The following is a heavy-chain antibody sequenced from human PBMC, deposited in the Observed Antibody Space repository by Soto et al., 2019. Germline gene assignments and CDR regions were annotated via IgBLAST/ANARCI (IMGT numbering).Heavy chain of an antibody. J-gene: IGHJ5*02. V-gene: IGHV1-3*01. CDR1: GYTFTSYA. D-gene: IGHD6-6*01. CDR2: INAGNGNT. CDR3: ARGQYSSSLLDWFDP. Sequence: GASVKVSCKASGYTFTSYAMQWVRQAPGQRLEWMGWINAGNGNTKYSQKFQGRVTITRDTSASTAYMELSSLRSEDTAVYYCARGQYSSSLLDWFDPWGQGTLVTVYS.